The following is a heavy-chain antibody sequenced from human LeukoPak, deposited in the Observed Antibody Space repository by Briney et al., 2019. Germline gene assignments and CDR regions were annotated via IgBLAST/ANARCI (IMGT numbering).Heavy chain of an antibody. CDR2: IIPIFGTA. V-gene: IGHV1-69*05. CDR3: ARLLGRFLEWLRFDP. D-gene: IGHD3-3*01. CDR1: GGTFSSYA. Sequence: PVKVSCKASGGTFSSYAISWVRQAPGQGLEWMGRIIPIFGTANYAQKFQGRVTITTDESTSTAYMELSSLRSEDTAVYYCARLLGRFLEWLRFDPWGQGTLVTVSS. J-gene: IGHJ5*02.